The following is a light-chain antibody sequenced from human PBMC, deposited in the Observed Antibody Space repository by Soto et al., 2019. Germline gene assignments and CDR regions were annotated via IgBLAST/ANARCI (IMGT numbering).Light chain of an antibody. J-gene: IGKJ1*01. Sequence: DIQMSSSPSSLAPSVGDGATSYWRASQSVSNYLAWYQQKPGQAPKLLIYAASTRESGVPARFSGSGSGTEFTLTISSLQPEDVATYYCQKYNNAPWTFGQGTKVDIK. CDR2: AAS. CDR3: QKYNNAPWT. CDR1: QSVSNY. V-gene: IGKV1-27*01.